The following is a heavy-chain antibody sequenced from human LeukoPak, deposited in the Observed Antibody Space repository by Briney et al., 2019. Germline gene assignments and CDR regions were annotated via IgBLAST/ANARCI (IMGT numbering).Heavy chain of an antibody. J-gene: IGHJ5*02. Sequence: GGSLRLSFSASGFAFSSYWMHWVRQAPGKGLEWVSRINIDGSRARYADSVKGRFTISRDNAKNTLYLQMNSLRVEDTAVYYCAREGDDSSGYLNWFDPWGQGTLVTVSS. CDR2: INIDGSRA. CDR3: AREGDDSSGYLNWFDP. D-gene: IGHD3-22*01. V-gene: IGHV3-74*01. CDR1: GFAFSSYW.